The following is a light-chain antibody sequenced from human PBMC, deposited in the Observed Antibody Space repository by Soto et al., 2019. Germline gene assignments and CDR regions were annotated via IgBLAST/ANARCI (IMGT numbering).Light chain of an antibody. CDR3: QQYNNWPLALT. Sequence: EIVMTQSPATLSVSPGERATLSCRARQSVSSNLAWYQQKPGQAPRLLIYGASTRATGIPGRFSGSGSRTEFTLTISSLQSEDFAVYYCQQYNNWPLALTFGGGTKVEIK. J-gene: IGKJ4*02. CDR2: GAS. CDR1: QSVSSN. V-gene: IGKV3-15*01.